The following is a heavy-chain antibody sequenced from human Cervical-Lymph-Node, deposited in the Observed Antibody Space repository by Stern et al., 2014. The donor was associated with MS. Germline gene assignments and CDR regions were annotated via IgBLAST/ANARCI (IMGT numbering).Heavy chain of an antibody. J-gene: IGHJ4*02. CDR3: ARPHSPGWSYYFDF. V-gene: IGHV5-51*01. Sequence: EVQLVESGAEVRKPGQSLTISCNISGYTFTDYWIAWVRQMPGKGLEWMGALFPGASDTRYSPSFQGHVTISVDTSINTAYLQWSDLRASDTAIYYCARPHSPGWSYYFDFWGQGTLVAVSS. CDR2: LFPGASDT. D-gene: IGHD6-19*01. CDR1: GYTFTDYW.